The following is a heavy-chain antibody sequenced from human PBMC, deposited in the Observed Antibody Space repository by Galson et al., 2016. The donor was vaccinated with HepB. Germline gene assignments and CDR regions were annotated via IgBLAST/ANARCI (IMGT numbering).Heavy chain of an antibody. CDR3: ARAAGRGRFDP. CDR2: MNEGGSYA. V-gene: IGHV3-7*03. D-gene: IGHD6-25*01. J-gene: IGHJ5*02. CDR1: GFTFRSYW. Sequence: SLRLSCAASGFTFRSYWMSWVRQAPGQGLERVASMNEGGSYAYYLDSVRGRFTISRDNAKNSLYLQMNSLRVDDTAVYYCARAAGRGRFDPWGQGTLVTVSS.